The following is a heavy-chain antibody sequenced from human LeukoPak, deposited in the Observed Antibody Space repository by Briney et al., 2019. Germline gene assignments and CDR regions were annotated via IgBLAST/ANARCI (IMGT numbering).Heavy chain of an antibody. CDR2: ISGSGGST. J-gene: IGHJ4*02. V-gene: IGHV3-23*01. D-gene: IGHD3-3*01. CDR3: AKDPDFWSGYYPFDY. Sequence: GGSLRLSCAASGFTLSNYAMSWVRQAPGKGLEWVSAISGSGGSTYYADSVKGRFTISRDNSKNTLYLQMNSLRAEDTAVYYCAKDPDFWSGYYPFDYWGQGTLVTVSS. CDR1: GFTLSNYA.